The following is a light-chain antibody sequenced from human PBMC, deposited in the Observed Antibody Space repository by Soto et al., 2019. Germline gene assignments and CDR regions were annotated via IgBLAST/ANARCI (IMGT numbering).Light chain of an antibody. Sequence: DIQMTQSPSTLPASVGDRVTITCRASQTIGNYLAWYQQKPGKAPKFLIYDASTLESGVPSRFSGSGSGTEFTLTISSLQPDDFATYYCQQYEGYWTFGQGTKVDIK. J-gene: IGKJ1*01. CDR3: QQYEGYWT. CDR1: QTIGNY. V-gene: IGKV1-5*01. CDR2: DAS.